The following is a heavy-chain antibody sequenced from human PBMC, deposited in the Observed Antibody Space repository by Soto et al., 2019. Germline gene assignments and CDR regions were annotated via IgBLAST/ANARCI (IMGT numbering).Heavy chain of an antibody. Sequence: ASVKVSCKASGYTFTSYYMHWVRQAPGQGLEWMGWINPNSGGTNYAQKFQGRVTMTRDTSISTAYMELSRLRSDDTAVYYCARRYSSSSWFGHWGQGTLVTVSS. CDR3: ARRYSSSSWFGH. CDR2: INPNSGGT. D-gene: IGHD6-6*01. J-gene: IGHJ5*02. CDR1: GYTFTSYY. V-gene: IGHV1-2*02.